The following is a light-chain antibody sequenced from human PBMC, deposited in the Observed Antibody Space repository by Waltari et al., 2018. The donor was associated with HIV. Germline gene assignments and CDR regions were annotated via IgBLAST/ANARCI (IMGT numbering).Light chain of an antibody. CDR3: SSYVNTDTLI. CDR1: ITALGFSNL. CDR2: EVH. Sequence: HSALTQPASVSGSPGQSITISCPGSITALGFSNLVSWYQQHPGKAPQLIIYEVHSRPSGVPDRFSGSKSGNTASLTISMLQADDEADYYCSSYVNTDTLIFGGGTKLTVL. V-gene: IGLV2-14*01. J-gene: IGLJ2*01.